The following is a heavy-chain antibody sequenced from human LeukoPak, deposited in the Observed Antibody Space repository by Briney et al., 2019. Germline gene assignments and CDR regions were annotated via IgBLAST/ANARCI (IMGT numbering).Heavy chain of an antibody. CDR2: INVYTGNA. CDR3: ARDGDYGAFDI. J-gene: IGHJ3*02. Sequence: ASVKVSWRDTGYTFTSYDISWVRNAHEKGLEWMGWINVYTGNANYAQMLQGRVTMTTDTSTSTAYMELRSLRSDDTAVFYCARDGDYGAFDIWGQGTMVTVSS. V-gene: IGHV1-18*01. CDR1: GYTFTSYD. D-gene: IGHD4-17*01.